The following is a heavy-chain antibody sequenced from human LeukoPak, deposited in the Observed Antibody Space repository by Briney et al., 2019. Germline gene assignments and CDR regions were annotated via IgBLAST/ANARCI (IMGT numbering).Heavy chain of an antibody. V-gene: IGHV2-5*02. CDR3: AHSRRTYYYDSSGFDY. CDR1: GFSLSTSGVG. J-gene: IGHJ4*02. Sequence: SGPTLVKPTQTLTLSCTFSGFSLSTSGVGVGWIRQPPGKALEWLAVIYWDDDKRYSPSLKSRLTITKDTSKNQVVLTMTNMDPVDTATYYCAHSRRTYYYDSSGFDYWGQGTLVTVSS. CDR2: IYWDDDK. D-gene: IGHD3-22*01.